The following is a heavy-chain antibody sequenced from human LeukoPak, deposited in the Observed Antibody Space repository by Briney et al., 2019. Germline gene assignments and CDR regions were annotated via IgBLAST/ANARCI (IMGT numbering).Heavy chain of an antibody. J-gene: IGHJ6*04. CDR3: AREDCSGGSCYPDYYYYYGMDV. CDR2: ISSSGSTI. D-gene: IGHD2-15*01. CDR1: GFTFSSYE. V-gene: IGHV3-48*03. Sequence: GGSLRLSCAASGFTFSSYEINWVRQAPGKGLEWVSYISSSGSTIYYADSVKGRFTISRDNAKNSLYLQMNSLRAEDTAVYYCAREDCSGGSCYPDYYYYYGMDVWGKGTTVTVSS.